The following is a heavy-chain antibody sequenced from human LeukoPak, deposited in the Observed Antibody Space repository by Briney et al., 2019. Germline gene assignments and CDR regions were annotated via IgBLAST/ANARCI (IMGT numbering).Heavy chain of an antibody. D-gene: IGHD5-24*01. Sequence: GGSLRLSCAASGFILSNYAMHWVRQPAGKGLEWVSALGTAGDTFYPGSVKGRFTISRDNAKKSLFLQMSSLRAEDTAIYYCARQSTPHGNFDYWGQGTLVAVSS. CDR3: ARQSTPHGNFDY. CDR2: LGTAGDT. CDR1: GFILSNYA. V-gene: IGHV3-13*01. J-gene: IGHJ4*02.